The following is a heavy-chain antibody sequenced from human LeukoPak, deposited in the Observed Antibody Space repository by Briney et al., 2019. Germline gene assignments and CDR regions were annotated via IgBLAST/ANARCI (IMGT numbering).Heavy chain of an antibody. J-gene: IGHJ5*02. CDR3: ARSSYYDFWSGYRAANWFDP. Sequence: SETLSLTCAVYGGSFSGYYWSWIRQPPGKGLEWIGEINHSGSTNYNPSLKSRVTISVDTSKNQFSLKLSSVTAADTAVYYCARSSYYDFWSGYRAANWFDPWGQGTLVTVSS. CDR1: GGSFSGYY. CDR2: INHSGST. V-gene: IGHV4-34*01. D-gene: IGHD3-3*01.